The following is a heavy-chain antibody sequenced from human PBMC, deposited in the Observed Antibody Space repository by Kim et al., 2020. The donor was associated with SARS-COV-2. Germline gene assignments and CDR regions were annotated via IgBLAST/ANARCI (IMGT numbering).Heavy chain of an antibody. Sequence: ASVKVSCKASGYTFTSYGISWVRQAPGQGLEWMGWISAYNGNTNYAQKLQGRVTMTTDTSTSTAYMELRSLRSDDTAVYYCARDRRITIFGVVTHGYYYYDMDVWGKGTTVTVSS. J-gene: IGHJ6*03. V-gene: IGHV1-18*01. CDR3: ARDRRITIFGVVTHGYYYYDMDV. CDR2: ISAYNGNT. CDR1: GYTFTSYG. D-gene: IGHD3-3*01.